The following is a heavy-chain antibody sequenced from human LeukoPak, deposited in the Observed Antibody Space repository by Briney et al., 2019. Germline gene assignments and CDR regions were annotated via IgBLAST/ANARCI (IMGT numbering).Heavy chain of an antibody. CDR2: ISYDGSNK. D-gene: IGHD1-26*01. CDR3: ARDQVGATDY. CDR1: GFTFSSYA. J-gene: IGHJ4*02. V-gene: IGHV3-30-3*01. Sequence: PGGSLRLSCAASGFTFSSYAMHWVRQAPGKGLEWVAVISYDGSNKYYADSVKGRFTISRDNSKNTLYLQMNSLGAEDTAVYYCARDQVGATDYWGQGTLVTVSS.